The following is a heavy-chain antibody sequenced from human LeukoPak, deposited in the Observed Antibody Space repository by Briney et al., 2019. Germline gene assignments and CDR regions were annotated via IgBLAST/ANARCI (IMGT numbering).Heavy chain of an antibody. CDR2: IWYDGSNK. CDR1: GFTFSSYG. D-gene: IGHD3-22*01. V-gene: IGHV3-33*01. Sequence: GGYLRLSCAASGFTFSSYGMHWVRQAPGKGLEWVAVIWYDGSNKYYADSVKGRFTISRDNSKNTLYLQMNSLRAEDTAVYYCARDYDSSGYYCAVGYWGQGTLVTVSS. J-gene: IGHJ4*02. CDR3: ARDYDSSGYYCAVGY.